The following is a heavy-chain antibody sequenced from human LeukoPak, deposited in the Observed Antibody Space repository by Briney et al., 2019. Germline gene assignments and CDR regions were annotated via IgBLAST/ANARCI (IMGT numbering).Heavy chain of an antibody. D-gene: IGHD2-15*01. CDR2: INPNSGGT. CDR3: ARGYCTGGSCSGAWFDP. Sequence: SVKVSCKASGYTFTGYHIHWVRQAPGQGLEWMEWINPNSGGTNYAQKFQGRVTMTRDTSISTAYIELNSLRSDDTAVYYCARGYCTGGSCSGAWFDPWGQGTLVTVSS. V-gene: IGHV1-2*02. J-gene: IGHJ5*02. CDR1: GYTFTGYH.